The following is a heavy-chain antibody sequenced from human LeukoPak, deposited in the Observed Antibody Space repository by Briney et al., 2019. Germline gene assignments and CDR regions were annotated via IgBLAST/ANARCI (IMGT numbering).Heavy chain of an antibody. V-gene: IGHV3-30*18. J-gene: IGHJ4*02. D-gene: IGHD3-16*01. CDR3: AKVGDNWDFDY. CDR1: GFTFNSYA. Sequence: GGSLRLTCAASGFTFNSYAMHWVRQAPGKGLEWVALISYDGTTKYYPDSVNGLFTTSRDNSKNILYMHINVLRAEDTAVYYCAKVGDNWDFDYWGQGTLLSVSS. CDR2: ISYDGTTK.